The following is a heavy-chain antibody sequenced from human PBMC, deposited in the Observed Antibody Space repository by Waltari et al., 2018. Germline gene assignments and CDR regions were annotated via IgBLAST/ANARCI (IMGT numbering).Heavy chain of an antibody. CDR2: INPSGGST. D-gene: IGHD3-22*01. CDR3: ARDGPSMIVVVATFDY. V-gene: IGHV1-46*01. J-gene: IGHJ4*02. Sequence: QVQLVQSGAEVKKPGASVKVSCKASGYTFTSYYMHWVRQAPGQGLEWMGIINPSGGSTSYAQKFQGRVTMTRDTSTSTVYMELSSLRSEDTAVYYCARDGPSMIVVVATFDYWGQGTLVTVSS. CDR1: GYTFTSYY.